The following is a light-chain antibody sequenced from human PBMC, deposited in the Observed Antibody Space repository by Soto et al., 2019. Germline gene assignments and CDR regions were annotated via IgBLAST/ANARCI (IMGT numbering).Light chain of an antibody. V-gene: IGLV2-14*01. CDR2: DVS. CDR1: SSDVGGYDY. Sequence: QSALTQPASVSGSPGQSITISCTGTSSDVGGYDYVSWYQQHPGKAPKLMIYDVSNRPSGVSNRFSGSKSGNTASLTISGLQAEDEAHYYCNSYTSSSPYVFGTGTKLTVL. CDR3: NSYTSSSPYV. J-gene: IGLJ1*01.